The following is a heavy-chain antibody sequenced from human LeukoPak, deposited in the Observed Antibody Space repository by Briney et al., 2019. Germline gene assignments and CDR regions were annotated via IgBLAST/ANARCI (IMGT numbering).Heavy chain of an antibody. Sequence: PSETLSLTCAVSGGSISSSDWWSWVRQPPGKGLEWIGEIYHSGSTNYNPSLKSRVTISVDKSKNQFSLNLSSVTAADTAVYYCAREVKVGARASDTWGQGTMVTVSS. CDR1: GGSISSSDW. CDR2: IYHSGST. CDR3: AREVKVGARASDT. D-gene: IGHD1-26*01. V-gene: IGHV4-4*02. J-gene: IGHJ3*02.